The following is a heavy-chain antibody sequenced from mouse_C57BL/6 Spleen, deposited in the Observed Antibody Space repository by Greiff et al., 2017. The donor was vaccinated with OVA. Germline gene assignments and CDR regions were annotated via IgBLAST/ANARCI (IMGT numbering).Heavy chain of an antibody. V-gene: IGHV14-2*01. CDR1: GFNIKDYY. CDR2: IDPEDGET. Sequence: EVKLMESGAELVKPGASVKLSCTASGFNIKDYYMHWVKQRTEQGLEWIGRIDPEDGETKYAPKFQGQDTITTDTSSNTAYLQLSSLTSEDTAVYYCARRRDGNYEDWGQGTTLTVSS. CDR3: ARRRDGNYED. J-gene: IGHJ2*01. D-gene: IGHD2-1*01.